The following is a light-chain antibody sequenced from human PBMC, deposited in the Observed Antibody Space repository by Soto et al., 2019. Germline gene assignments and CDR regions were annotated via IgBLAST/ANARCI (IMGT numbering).Light chain of an antibody. CDR1: SSDVGSYNL. CDR2: EVT. V-gene: IGLV2-14*02. Sequence: QSALTQPASVSGSPGQSITISCTGTSSDVGSYNLVSWYQQHPGKAPKLMIYEVTKRPSGVPDRFSGSKSGNTASLTVSGLQAEDEADYYCSSYAGSHNPSFGTGTKVTVL. J-gene: IGLJ1*01. CDR3: SSYAGSHNPS.